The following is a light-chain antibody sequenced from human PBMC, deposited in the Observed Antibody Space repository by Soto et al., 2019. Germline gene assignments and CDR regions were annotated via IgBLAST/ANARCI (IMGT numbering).Light chain of an antibody. V-gene: IGKV1-39*01. CDR3: QQTIVSPLT. Sequence: DVQLTQSPSSLSASVGDRVTIACRASQTIGTSLNWYQHRPGRAPKLLMYAVSSLQSGVPSRFSGSGSGTDFTLTISSLHPEDFATYYCQQTIVSPLTFGGRTNVDI. J-gene: IGKJ4*01. CDR2: AVS. CDR1: QTIGTS.